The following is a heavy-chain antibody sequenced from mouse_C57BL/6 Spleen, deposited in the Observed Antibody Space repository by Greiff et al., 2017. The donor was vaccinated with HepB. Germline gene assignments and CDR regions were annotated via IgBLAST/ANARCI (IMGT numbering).Heavy chain of an antibody. J-gene: IGHJ4*01. D-gene: IGHD1-1*01. CDR1: GYTFTSYW. V-gene: IGHV1-64*01. CDR3: ARATVVAGDY. CDR2: IHPNSGST. Sequence: VQLQQSGAELVKPGASVKLSCKASGYTFTSYWMHWVKQRPGQGLEWIGMIHPNSGSTNYNEKFKSKATLTVDKSSSTAYMQLSSLTSEDSAVYYGARATVVAGDYWGQGTSVTVSS.